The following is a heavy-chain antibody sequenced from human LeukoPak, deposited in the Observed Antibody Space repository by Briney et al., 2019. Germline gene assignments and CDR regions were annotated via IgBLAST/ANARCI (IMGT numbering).Heavy chain of an antibody. V-gene: IGHV4-39*01. CDR1: GGSISSSSYY. Sequence: SETLSLTCTVSGGSISSSSYYWGWIRQPPGKGLEWIGSIYYSGSTYYNPSLKSRVTIYVDTSKKQFSLKLSSVTAADTAVYHCARPEAGTNWFDPWGQGTLVTVSS. D-gene: IGHD6-13*01. J-gene: IGHJ5*02. CDR3: ARPEAGTNWFDP. CDR2: IYYSGST.